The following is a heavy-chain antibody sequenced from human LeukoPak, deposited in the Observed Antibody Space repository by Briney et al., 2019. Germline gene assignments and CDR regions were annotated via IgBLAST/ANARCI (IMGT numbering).Heavy chain of an antibody. J-gene: IGHJ4*02. D-gene: IGHD4-17*01. Sequence: ASVKVSFKASGYTFTGYYMHWVRQAPGQGVEWMGWINPNSGGTNYAQKFQGRVTMTRDTSISTAYMELSRLRSDDTAVYYCARYNGDYAFDYWGQGTLVTVSS. CDR1: GYTFTGYY. CDR3: ARYNGDYAFDY. CDR2: INPNSGGT. V-gene: IGHV1-2*02.